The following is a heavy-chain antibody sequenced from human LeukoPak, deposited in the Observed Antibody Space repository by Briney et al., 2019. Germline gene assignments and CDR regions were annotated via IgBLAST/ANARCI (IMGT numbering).Heavy chain of an antibody. CDR1: GYTFINYA. Sequence: ASVRVSCKASGYTFINYAISWVRQAPGQGLEWMGWIGAHSGDTNYAQKFQGRVTMTTETSMSTAYMELRSLRSDDTAVYCCARDEHRLGSYRDYWGQGTLVTVSS. D-gene: IGHD3-10*01. J-gene: IGHJ4*02. V-gene: IGHV1-18*01. CDR2: IGAHSGDT. CDR3: ARDEHRLGSYRDY.